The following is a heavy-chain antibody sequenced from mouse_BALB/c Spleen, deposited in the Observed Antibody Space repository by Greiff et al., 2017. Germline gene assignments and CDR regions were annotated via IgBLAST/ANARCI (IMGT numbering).Heavy chain of an antibody. J-gene: IGHJ4*01. CDR1: GYSITSGYY. V-gene: IGHV3-6*02. D-gene: IGHD2-1*01. Sequence: EVKLVESGPGLVKPSQSLSLTCSVTGYSITSGYYWNWIRQFPGNKLEWMGYISYDGSNNYNPSLKNRISITRDTSKNQFFLKLNSVTTEDTATYYCASPTLLYYYAMDYWGQGTSVTVSS. CDR3: ASPTLLYYYAMDY. CDR2: ISYDGSN.